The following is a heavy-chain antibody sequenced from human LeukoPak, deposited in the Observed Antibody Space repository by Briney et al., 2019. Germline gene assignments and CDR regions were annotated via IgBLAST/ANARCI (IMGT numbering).Heavy chain of an antibody. CDR2: ISYNGNT. V-gene: IGHV4-31*02. CDR3: AGMYSGSSRWFDP. CDR1: GVSLTSDDYY. J-gene: IGHJ5*02. D-gene: IGHD6-6*01. Sequence: TSETLSLTCNVSGVSLTSDDYYWTWIRQHPGKDLEWIGYISYNGNTYYRSSLKSRLSMSVDTSSNQVSLRLTSVTAADTAVYYCAGMYSGSSRWFDPWGQGTLVTVSS.